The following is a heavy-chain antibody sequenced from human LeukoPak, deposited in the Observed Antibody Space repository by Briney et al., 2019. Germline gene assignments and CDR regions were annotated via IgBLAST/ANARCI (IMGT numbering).Heavy chain of an antibody. CDR1: GGSFSGYY. J-gene: IGHJ5*02. V-gene: IGHV4-34*01. CDR2: INHSGST. Sequence: SETLSLTCAVYGGSFSGYYWSWIRQPPGKGLEWIGEINHSGSTNYNPSLKSRVTISVDTSKNQFSLKLSSVTAADTAVYYSARVHPRTYYYDSSGYYYAVGWFDPWGQGTLVTVSS. D-gene: IGHD3-22*01. CDR3: ARVHPRTYYYDSSGYYYAVGWFDP.